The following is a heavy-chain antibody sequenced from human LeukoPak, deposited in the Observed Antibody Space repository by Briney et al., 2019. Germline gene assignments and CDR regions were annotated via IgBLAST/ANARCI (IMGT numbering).Heavy chain of an antibody. V-gene: IGHV3-30*04. D-gene: IGHD6-13*01. J-gene: IGHJ4*02. CDR2: ISYDGSNM. CDR3: ARGGRSSSLDY. Sequence: GGSLRLSCAASGFTFSSYAMHWVRQAPGKGLEWVAVISYDGSNMYYADSVKGRFTISRDNSKDTLDLQMNGLRAEDTAVYYCARGGRSSSLDYWGQGTLVTVSS. CDR1: GFTFSSYA.